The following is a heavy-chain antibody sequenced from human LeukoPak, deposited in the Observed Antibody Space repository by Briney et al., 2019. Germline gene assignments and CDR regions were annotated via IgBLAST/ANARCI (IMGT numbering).Heavy chain of an antibody. J-gene: IGHJ3*02. D-gene: IGHD4-17*01. Sequence: PGRSLRLSCAASGFTFSSYGMHWVRQAPGKGLEWVAVIWYDGSNKYYADSVKGRFTISRDNSKNTLYLQMNSLRAEDTAVYYCAKVVSTVTTRDHDAFDIWGQGTMVTVPS. CDR1: GFTFSSYG. CDR3: AKVVSTVTTRDHDAFDI. V-gene: IGHV3-33*06. CDR2: IWYDGSNK.